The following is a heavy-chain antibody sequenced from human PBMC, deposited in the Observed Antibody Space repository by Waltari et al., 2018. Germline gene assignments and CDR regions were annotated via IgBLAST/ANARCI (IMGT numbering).Heavy chain of an antibody. J-gene: IGHJ4*02. CDR1: GGTFSSYA. V-gene: IGHV1-69*05. D-gene: IGHD2-2*01. Sequence: QVQLVQSGAEVKKPGSSVKVSCKASGGTFSSYAISWVRQAPGQGLEWMGGIIPIFGTANYAQKFQGRVTITTDESTSTAYMELSSLRSEDTAVYYCATDKVEPYGGGFDYWGQGTLVTVSS. CDR3: ATDKVEPYGGGFDY. CDR2: IIPIFGTA.